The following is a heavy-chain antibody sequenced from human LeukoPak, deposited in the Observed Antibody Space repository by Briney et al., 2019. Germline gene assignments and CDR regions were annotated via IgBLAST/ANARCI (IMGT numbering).Heavy chain of an antibody. D-gene: IGHD3-22*01. CDR1: GGSFSGYY. Sequence: SETLSLTCAVYGGSFSGYYWSWIRQPPGKGLEWIGEINHSGSTNYNPSLKSRVTISVDTSKNQFSLKLSSVTAADTAVYYCARVSPSGYYYGRYYYMDVWGKGTTVTVSS. CDR2: INHSGST. CDR3: ARVSPSGYYYGRYYYMDV. V-gene: IGHV4-34*01. J-gene: IGHJ6*03.